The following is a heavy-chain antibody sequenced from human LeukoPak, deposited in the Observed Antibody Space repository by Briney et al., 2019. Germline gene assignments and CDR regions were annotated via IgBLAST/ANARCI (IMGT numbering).Heavy chain of an antibody. J-gene: IGHJ3*02. D-gene: IGHD3-10*01. CDR1: GGSISSGGYS. CDR3: ARGTMVRGVADAFDI. CDR2: IYHSGST. V-gene: IGHV4-30-2*01. Sequence: SQTLSLTCAVSGGSISSGGYSWSWIRQPPGKGLEWIGYIYHSGSTYYNPSLKSRVTISVDRSKNQFSLKLSSVTAADTAVYSCARGTMVRGVADAFDIWGQGTMVAVSS.